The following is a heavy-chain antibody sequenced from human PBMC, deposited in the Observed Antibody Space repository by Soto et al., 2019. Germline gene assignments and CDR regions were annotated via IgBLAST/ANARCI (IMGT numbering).Heavy chain of an antibody. J-gene: IGHJ6*02. CDR3: ARDRGSSWCMDV. CDR1: GFTLSSYA. CDR2: ISYDGSNK. V-gene: IGHV3-30-3*01. Sequence: GGSLRLSCAASGFTLSSYAMHWVRQAPGKGLEWVAVISYDGSNKYYADSVKGRFTISRDNSKNTLYLQMNSLRAEDTAVYYCARDRGSSWCMDVWGQGTTVTVSS. D-gene: IGHD6-13*01.